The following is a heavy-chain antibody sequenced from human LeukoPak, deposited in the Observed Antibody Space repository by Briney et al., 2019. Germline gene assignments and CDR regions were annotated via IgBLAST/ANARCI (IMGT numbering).Heavy chain of an antibody. D-gene: IGHD3-22*01. CDR2: FSGSGGST. Sequence: QPGGSLRLSCAASGFTFSSYAMSWVRQAPGKGREGVSAFSGSGGSTYYAESAKGRFTISRETYKNTLYLQMNSLRAEDTAVYYCAKDSYDSSGYYYGVFDYWGQGTLVTVSS. CDR1: GFTFSSYA. CDR3: AKDSYDSSGYYYGVFDY. J-gene: IGHJ4*02. V-gene: IGHV3-23*01.